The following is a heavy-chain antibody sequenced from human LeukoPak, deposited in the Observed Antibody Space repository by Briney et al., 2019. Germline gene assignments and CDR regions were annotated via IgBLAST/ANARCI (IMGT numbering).Heavy chain of an antibody. CDR2: IYPGDSDT. D-gene: IGHD6-6*01. Sequence: GESLKISCNGSGYSFTSYWIGWVRQMPGKGLEWMGIIYPGDSDTRYSPSFRGKVTISADKATSTAYLQWSSLKASDTAMYYCARLIAARGELDYWGQGTLVTVSS. CDR3: ARLIAARGELDY. J-gene: IGHJ4*02. CDR1: GYSFTSYW. V-gene: IGHV5-51*01.